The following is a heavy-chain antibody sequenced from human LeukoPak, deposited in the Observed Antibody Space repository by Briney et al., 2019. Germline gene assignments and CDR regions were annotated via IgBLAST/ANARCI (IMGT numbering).Heavy chain of an antibody. CDR1: GFTFSTYG. D-gene: IGHD3-22*01. CDR3: ARDPPHDSSGYFAFDI. CDR2: IWYEGSNK. J-gene: IGHJ3*02. V-gene: IGHV3-33*01. Sequence: GGSLRLSCAASGFTFSTYGMHWVRQAPGKGLGWVAVIWYEGSNKYYADSVKGRFTISRDNSKNTLYLQMNSLRAEDTAVYYCARDPPHDSSGYFAFDIWGQGTMVTVSS.